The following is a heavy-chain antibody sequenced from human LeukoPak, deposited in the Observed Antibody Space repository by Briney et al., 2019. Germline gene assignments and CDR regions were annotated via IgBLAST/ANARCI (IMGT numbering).Heavy chain of an antibody. J-gene: IGHJ4*02. CDR1: GFTFSNAW. V-gene: IGHV3-15*01. D-gene: IGHD3-3*01. Sequence: GGSLRLSCAASGFTFSNAWMSWVRQAPGKGLEWVGRIKSKTDGGTTDYAAPVKGRFTISRDDSKNTLYLQMNSLKTEDTAVYYCTTWLNDFWSGYYSDYWGQGTLVTVSS. CDR3: TTWLNDFWSGYYSDY. CDR2: IKSKTDGGTT.